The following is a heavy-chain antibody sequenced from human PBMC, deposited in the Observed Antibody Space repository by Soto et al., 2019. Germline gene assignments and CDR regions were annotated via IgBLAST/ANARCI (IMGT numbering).Heavy chain of an antibody. D-gene: IGHD3-22*01. Sequence: QVQLQQWGAGLLKPSETLSLTCAVYGGSFSGYYWSWIRQPPGKGLEWIGEINHSGSTNYNPSLKSRVTISIDTSKNQFSLKLSSVTAAATAVYYCAREDYYDSSGYYNAFDPWGQGTLVTVSS. J-gene: IGHJ5*02. CDR2: INHSGST. CDR3: AREDYYDSSGYYNAFDP. CDR1: GGSFSGYY. V-gene: IGHV4-34*01.